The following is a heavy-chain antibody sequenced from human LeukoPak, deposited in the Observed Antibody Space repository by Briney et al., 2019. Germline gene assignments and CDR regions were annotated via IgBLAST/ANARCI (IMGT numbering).Heavy chain of an antibody. V-gene: IGHV4-61*02. D-gene: IGHD6-6*01. J-gene: IGHJ5*02. Sequence: SAPLSLTCTVSGGSISSGSYYWSWVRPPAGKGLEWIGRIYTSGSTDYNPSLKSRVTISVDTSRNQFSLKLTSVTAADTAVYYCAVSSSTADFDPWGQGTLVTVSS. CDR2: IYTSGST. CDR3: AVSSSTADFDP. CDR1: GGSISSGSYY.